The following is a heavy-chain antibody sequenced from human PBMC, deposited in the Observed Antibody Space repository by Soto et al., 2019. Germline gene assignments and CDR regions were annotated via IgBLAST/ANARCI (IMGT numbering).Heavy chain of an antibody. D-gene: IGHD3-16*01. CDR3: ARDHYLGDHKY. V-gene: IGHV1-18*01. CDR2: ISAYSGKT. J-gene: IGHJ4*02. CDR1: GYTFTTYG. Sequence: QVPLVQSGGEVKKPGASVKVSCKTSGYTFTTYGISWVRQAPGQGLEWVGWISAYSGKTHYAQKFQGKVTMTTDTSTNTADLELRSLRSDDTAVYYCARDHYLGDHKYWGQGTLVTVSS.